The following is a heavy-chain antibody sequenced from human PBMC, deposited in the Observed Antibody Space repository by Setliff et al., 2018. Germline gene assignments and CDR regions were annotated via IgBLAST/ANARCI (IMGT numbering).Heavy chain of an antibody. CDR3: ARGSSGWYSGAFDI. Sequence: SETLSLTCSVSGGSIRSGDNHWSWIRQPPGEGLEWIGYIYSSGSTNYNPSLKSRVTISLDTSKNQFSLKLSSVTAADTAVYYCARGSSGWYSGAFDIWGQGTMVTVSS. D-gene: IGHD6-19*01. CDR1: GGSIRSGDNH. V-gene: IGHV4-30-4*08. J-gene: IGHJ3*02. CDR2: IYSSGST.